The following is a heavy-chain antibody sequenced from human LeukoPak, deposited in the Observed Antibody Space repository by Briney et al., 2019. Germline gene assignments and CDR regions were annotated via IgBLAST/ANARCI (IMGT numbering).Heavy chain of an antibody. CDR3: AKDIGTGWDLDY. CDR2: IRGDENTK. CDR1: GFIFDNYA. J-gene: IGHJ4*02. V-gene: IGHV3-43*02. Sequence: QPGGSLRLSCAASGFIFDNYAMHWVRQAPGKGPEWLSLIRGDENTKYYTDSVKGRFTISRDNSKSSLYLHMNSLRTEDTALYYCAKDIGTGWDLDYWGQGTLVTVSS. D-gene: IGHD1-26*01.